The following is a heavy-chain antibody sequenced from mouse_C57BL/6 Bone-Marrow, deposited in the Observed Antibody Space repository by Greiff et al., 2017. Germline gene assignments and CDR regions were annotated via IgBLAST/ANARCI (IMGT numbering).Heavy chain of an antibody. D-gene: IGHD2-1*01. V-gene: IGHV1-15*01. CDR2: IDPETGGT. J-gene: IGHJ3*01. CDR3: TRRGAYGNFAWFAY. CDR1: GYTFTDYE. Sequence: VQLQQSGAELVRPGASVTLSCKASGYTFTDYEMHWVKQTPVHGLEWIGAIDPETGGTAYNQKFKGKAILTADKSSSTAYMELRSLTSEDSAVYYCTRRGAYGNFAWFAYWGQGTRVTVSA.